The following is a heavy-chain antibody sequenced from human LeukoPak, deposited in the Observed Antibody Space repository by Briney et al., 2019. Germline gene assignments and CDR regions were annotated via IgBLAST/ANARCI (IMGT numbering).Heavy chain of an antibody. D-gene: IGHD6-13*01. V-gene: IGHV3-23*01. CDR1: GFTFSSYA. CDR3: AKDRVHPGIAAAAPWFDP. J-gene: IGHJ5*02. CDR2: ISGSGGST. Sequence: GGSLRLSCAASGFTFSSYAMSWVRQAPGKGLEWVSAISGSGGSTYYADSVKGRFTISRDNSKNTLYLQMNSLRAEDTAVYYCAKDRVHPGIAAAAPWFDPWGQGTLVTVSS.